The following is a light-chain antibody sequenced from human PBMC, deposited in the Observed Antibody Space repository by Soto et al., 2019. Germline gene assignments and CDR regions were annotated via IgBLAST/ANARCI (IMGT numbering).Light chain of an antibody. V-gene: IGKV3-11*01. CDR2: DAS. J-gene: IGKJ2*01. Sequence: EIVLTQSPATLSLSPGERATLACRASQDVSSYLAWYQQKPGQAPRLLIYDASNRATGIPARFSGSGSGTDFTLTISSLEPEDFVIYYCQLRSNWPLYTFGQGTKLEIK. CDR3: QLRSNWPLYT. CDR1: QDVSSY.